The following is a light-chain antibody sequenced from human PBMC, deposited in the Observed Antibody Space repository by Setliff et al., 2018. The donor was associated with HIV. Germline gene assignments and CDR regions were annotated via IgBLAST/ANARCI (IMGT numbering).Light chain of an antibody. Sequence: SVLTQPASVSGSPGQSITISCTGTGNDVGRYDLVSWYQQHPARAPKLIIYQATRRPSGVSNRFSGSKSGNVASLTISGLQAEDEADYYCCSNTGSNTFVFGTGTKVTVL. CDR2: QAT. J-gene: IGLJ1*01. CDR1: GNDVGRYDL. CDR3: CSNTGSNTFV. V-gene: IGLV2-23*01.